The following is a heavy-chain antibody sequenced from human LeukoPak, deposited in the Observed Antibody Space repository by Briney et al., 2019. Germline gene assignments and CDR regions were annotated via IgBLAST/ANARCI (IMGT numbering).Heavy chain of an antibody. V-gene: IGHV4-59*01. CDR2: IFYSGST. J-gene: IGHJ6*02. Sequence: PSETLSLTCTVSGGSISTYYWSWIRQPPGKGLEWIGYIFYSGSTNYNPSLESRVTISVDTSKNQFSLKLSSVTAADTAVYYCARGSSGSYYAMDVWGQGTTVTVSS. D-gene: IGHD1-26*01. CDR1: GGSISTYY. CDR3: ARGSSGSYYAMDV.